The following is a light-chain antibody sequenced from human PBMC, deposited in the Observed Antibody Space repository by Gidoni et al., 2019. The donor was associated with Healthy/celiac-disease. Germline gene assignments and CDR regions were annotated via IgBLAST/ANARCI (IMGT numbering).Light chain of an antibody. V-gene: IGKV3-20*01. CDR3: QQYGSSRVT. J-gene: IGKJ5*01. CDR1: QSVSSSY. Sequence: EIVLTQTPGTLSLSPGERATLSCRASQSVSSSYLAWYQQKPGQAPRLLSYGASSRSAVIPDRFSGCVSVTDFTLTVSKLEPEECAVYYCQQYGSSRVTFGQGTRLEIK. CDR2: GAS.